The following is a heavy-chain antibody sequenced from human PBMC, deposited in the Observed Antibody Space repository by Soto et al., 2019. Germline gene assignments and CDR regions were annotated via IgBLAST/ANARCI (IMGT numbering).Heavy chain of an antibody. Sequence: GGSLILCSAAAGVPIISYSMNWVSPAPGKGLEWVSYISSSSSTIYYADSVKGRFTISRDNVKNSLYLQMNSLRDEDTAVYYCAGEATTCCQIDYWGQGTLVNVSS. D-gene: IGHD2-2*01. J-gene: IGHJ4*02. CDR2: ISSSSSTI. V-gene: IGHV3-48*02. CDR1: GVPIISYS. CDR3: AGEATTCCQIDY.